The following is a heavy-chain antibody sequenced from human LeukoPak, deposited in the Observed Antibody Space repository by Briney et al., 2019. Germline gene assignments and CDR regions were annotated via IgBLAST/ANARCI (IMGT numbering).Heavy chain of an antibody. V-gene: IGHV3-20*04. CDR2: INWNGGST. J-gene: IGHJ4*02. CDR3: GRREYTAFDY. D-gene: IGHD6-6*01. Sequence: PGGSLRLSCADSGFTLDDYGIRWVRQAPGKGLEWVSGINWNGGSTDYADSVKGRFTISRDNAKNSLYLQMNSLRAEDTALYYCGRREYTAFDYWGQGTLVTVSS. CDR1: GFTLDDYG.